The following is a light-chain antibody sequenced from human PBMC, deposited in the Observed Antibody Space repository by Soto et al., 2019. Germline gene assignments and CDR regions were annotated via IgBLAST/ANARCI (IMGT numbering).Light chain of an antibody. Sequence: QSVLTQPASWSGSPGQSITISCTGTSSDVGAYNYVSWYQQHPGKAPKLMIYDVSNRPSGVSNRFSGSKSGNTASLTISGLQAEDEADYYCSSYTSSSTPYVFGTGTKVTVL. CDR3: SSYTSSSTPYV. V-gene: IGLV2-14*01. J-gene: IGLJ1*01. CDR2: DVS. CDR1: SSDVGAYNY.